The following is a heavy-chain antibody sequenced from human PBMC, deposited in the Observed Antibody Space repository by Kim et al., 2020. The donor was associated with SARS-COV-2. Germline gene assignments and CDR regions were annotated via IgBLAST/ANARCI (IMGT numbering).Heavy chain of an antibody. Sequence: GGSLRLSCAASGFMFRNYWMHWVRQAPGKGLVWVSYINNDGSITSYADSVRGRFTIYRDNARNTLYLKMDSLRADDTAVYYCARDRVEWRGNKPQMYWG. J-gene: IGHJ4*01. CDR2: INNDGSIT. V-gene: IGHV3-74*01. CDR1: GFMFRNYW. D-gene: IGHD3-3*01. CDR3: ARDRVEWRGNKPQMY.